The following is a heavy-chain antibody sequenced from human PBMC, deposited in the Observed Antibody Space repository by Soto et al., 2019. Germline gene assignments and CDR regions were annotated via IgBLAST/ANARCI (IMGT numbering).Heavy chain of an antibody. V-gene: IGHV6-1*01. J-gene: IGHJ4*02. CDR1: GDSVSSNSAA. Sequence: PSQTLSLTCAISGDSVSSNSAAWNWIRQSPSRGLEWLGRTYYRSKWYNDYAVSVKSRITINPDTSKNQFSLQLNSVTPEDTAVYYSARYRIAADGSECYFDYWGQGTLVTVSS. D-gene: IGHD6-25*01. CDR3: ARYRIAADGSECYFDY. CDR2: TYYRSKWYN.